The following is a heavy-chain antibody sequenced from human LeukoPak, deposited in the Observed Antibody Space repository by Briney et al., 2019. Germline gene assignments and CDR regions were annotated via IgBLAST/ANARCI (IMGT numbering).Heavy chain of an antibody. CDR3: ARAFYSYFDY. J-gene: IGHJ4*02. CDR1: GLNFRSSW. D-gene: IGHD2/OR15-2a*01. Sequence: GGSLRLSCAASGLNFRSSWMSRIRQAPGKGLERVANINQDGSEKYYVDSVKGRFTISRDNAKNSLYLQMNSLRVEDTAVYYCARAFYSYFDYWDQGTLVVVST. CDR2: INQDGSEK. V-gene: IGHV3-7*03.